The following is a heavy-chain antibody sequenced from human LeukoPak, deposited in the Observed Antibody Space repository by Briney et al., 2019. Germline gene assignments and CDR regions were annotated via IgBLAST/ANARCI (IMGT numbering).Heavy chain of an antibody. Sequence: GGSLRLSCAASGFTFSSYSMNWVRQAPGKGLEWVSYISSSSSTIYYADSVKGRFTLSRDNAKNSLYLQINSLRDDGRAVYYCARWYNWNGDAFDIWGQGTMVTVSS. V-gene: IGHV3-48*02. CDR3: ARWYNWNGDAFDI. CDR2: ISSSSSTI. D-gene: IGHD1-20*01. J-gene: IGHJ3*02. CDR1: GFTFSSYS.